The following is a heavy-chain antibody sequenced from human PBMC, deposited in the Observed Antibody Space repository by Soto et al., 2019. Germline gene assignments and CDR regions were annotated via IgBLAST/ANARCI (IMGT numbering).Heavy chain of an antibody. CDR3: ARDRASGVDFWSGYAKNFDY. CDR1: GYTFTSYG. CDR2: ISAYNGNT. J-gene: IGHJ4*02. V-gene: IGHV1-18*01. D-gene: IGHD3-3*01. Sequence: ASVKVSCKASGYTFTSYGISWVRQAPGQGLEWMGWISAYNGNTNYAQKLQGRVTMTTDTSTSTAYMELRSLRSDDTAVYYCARDRASGVDFWSGYAKNFDYWGQGTLVTVSS.